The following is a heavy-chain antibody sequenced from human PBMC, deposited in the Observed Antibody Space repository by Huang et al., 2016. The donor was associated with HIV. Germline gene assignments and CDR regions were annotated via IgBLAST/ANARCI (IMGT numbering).Heavy chain of an antibody. D-gene: IGHD3-3*01. CDR1: GGSISTHY. V-gene: IGHV4-59*11. J-gene: IGHJ4*02. CDR3: ARDHHDFWRGYRRMYFFDH. Sequence: QVQLQESGPGLVKPSETLSLTCTVSGGSISTHYWSWIRQPPGKGLEWIGIIDYSGSTNYSPSLKSRVTILRDTSKNQFSLRVNSVTAADTAMYYCARDHHDFWRGYRRMYFFDHWGQGTLVTVSS. CDR2: IDYSGST.